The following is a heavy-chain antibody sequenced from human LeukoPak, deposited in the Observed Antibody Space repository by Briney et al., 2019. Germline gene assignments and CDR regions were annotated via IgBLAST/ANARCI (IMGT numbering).Heavy chain of an antibody. CDR3: ARRFGERLYSNNDAFDS. J-gene: IGHJ4*02. Sequence: SETLSLTCTVSGGSISNYYWSWIRQPPGKGLEWIGFIYYSGSTNYNPSLKSRATISVDTSKNQFSLKLSSVTAADTAVYYCARRFGERLYSNNDAFDSWGQGTLVTVSS. CDR2: IYYSGST. CDR1: GGSISNYY. V-gene: IGHV4-59*01. D-gene: IGHD4-11*01.